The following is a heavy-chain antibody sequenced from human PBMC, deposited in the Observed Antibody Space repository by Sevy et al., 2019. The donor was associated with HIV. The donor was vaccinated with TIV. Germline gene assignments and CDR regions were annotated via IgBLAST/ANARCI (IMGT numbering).Heavy chain of an antibody. D-gene: IGHD1-20*01. CDR2: ISYSGST. V-gene: IGHV4-59*01. CDR1: GGSISGYY. J-gene: IGHJ4*02. CDR3: ARSRVITGTFDY. Sequence: SETLSLTCTVCGGSISGYYWSWIRQPPGKGLEWIGYISYSGSTNYNPSLKSRVTISVDTSKNEFSLKLSSVTAADTAVYYCARSRVITGTFDYWGQGTLVTVSS.